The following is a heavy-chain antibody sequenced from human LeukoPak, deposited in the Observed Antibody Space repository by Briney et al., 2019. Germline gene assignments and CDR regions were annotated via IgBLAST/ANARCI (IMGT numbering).Heavy chain of an antibody. D-gene: IGHD4-23*01. CDR3: ARDPNSAL. CDR2: IYTGGTT. CDR1: GGSINNYY. V-gene: IGHV4-4*07. Sequence: SETLSLTCIVSGGSINNYYWSWIRQPAGKGLEWIGRIYTGGTTNYNPSLKSRVTISFDTSKNQFSLRLSSVTAADTAVYYCARDPNSALWGQGILVTVSS. J-gene: IGHJ4*02.